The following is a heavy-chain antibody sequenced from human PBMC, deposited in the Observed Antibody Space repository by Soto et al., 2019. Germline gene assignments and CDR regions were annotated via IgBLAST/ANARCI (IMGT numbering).Heavy chain of an antibody. V-gene: IGHV4-59*01. Sequence: SETLSLTCTVSGGSISSYYWSWIRQPPGKGLEWIGYIYYSGSTNYNPSLKSRVTISVDTSKNQFSLKLSSVTAADTAVYYCARESQERYCSGGSCYSFDYWGQGTLVTVSS. D-gene: IGHD2-15*01. J-gene: IGHJ4*02. CDR2: IYYSGST. CDR1: GGSISSYY. CDR3: ARESQERYCSGGSCYSFDY.